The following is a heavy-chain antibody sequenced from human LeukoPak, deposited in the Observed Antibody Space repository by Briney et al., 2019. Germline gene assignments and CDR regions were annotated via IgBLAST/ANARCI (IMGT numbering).Heavy chain of an antibody. Sequence: GGSLRLFCAASGFTLRSYSMNWVRQAPGKGLEWVSSVSRSSRHMYYADSVKGRFTISRDDAKNSLSLQMDSLRAEDSAVYYCVRDLDTVTTAFLVYWGQGTLVTVSS. CDR2: VSRSSRHM. CDR3: VRDLDTVTTAFLVY. CDR1: GFTLRSYS. J-gene: IGHJ4*02. V-gene: IGHV3-21*01. D-gene: IGHD4-11*01.